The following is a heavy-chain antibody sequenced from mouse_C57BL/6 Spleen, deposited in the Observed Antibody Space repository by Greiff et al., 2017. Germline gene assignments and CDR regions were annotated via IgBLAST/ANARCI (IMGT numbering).Heavy chain of an antibody. J-gene: IGHJ2*01. V-gene: IGHV1-52*01. CDR3: ARSAYYSNYLYYFDY. D-gene: IGHD2-5*01. CDR1: GYTFTSYW. CDR2: IDPSDSET. Sequence: QVHVKQPGAELVRPGSSVKLSCKASGYTFTSYWMHWVKQRPIQGLEWIGNIDPSDSETHYNQKFKDKATLTVDKSSSTAYMQLSSLTSEDSAVYYCARSAYYSNYLYYFDYWGQGTTLTVSS.